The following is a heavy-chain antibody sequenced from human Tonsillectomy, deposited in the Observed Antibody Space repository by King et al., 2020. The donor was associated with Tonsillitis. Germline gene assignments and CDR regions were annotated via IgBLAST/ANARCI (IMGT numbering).Heavy chain of an antibody. V-gene: IGHV3-23*04. CDR1: GFTFSSYA. CDR3: AKDYGFYYYDSSGYFIPFYDY. J-gene: IGHJ4*02. D-gene: IGHD3-22*01. Sequence: VQLVESGGGLVQPGGSLRLSCAASGFTFSSYAMSWVRQAPGKGLEWVSAISGSGGSTYYADSVKGRFTISRDNSKNTLYLQMNSLRAEDTAVYYCAKDYGFYYYDSSGYFIPFYDYWGQGTLVTVSS. CDR2: ISGSGGST.